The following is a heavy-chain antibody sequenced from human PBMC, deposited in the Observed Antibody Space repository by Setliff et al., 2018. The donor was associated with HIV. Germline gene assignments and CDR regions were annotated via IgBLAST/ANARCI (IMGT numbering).Heavy chain of an antibody. J-gene: IGHJ4*02. D-gene: IGHD6-6*01. CDR3: AQGSDPQLVTLFAY. V-gene: IGHV3-9*01. CDR2: INWNSGSR. CDR1: GFIFDDYA. Sequence: SLKISCAVSGFIFDDYAMHWVRQAPGKGLEWVSGINWNSGSRAYADSVKGRFIISRDNAKNSLYLQMNSLRTDDTALYYCAQGSDPQLVTLFAYWGQGTLVTVSS.